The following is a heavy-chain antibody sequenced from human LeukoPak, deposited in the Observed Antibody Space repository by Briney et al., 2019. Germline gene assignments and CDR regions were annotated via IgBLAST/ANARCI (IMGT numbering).Heavy chain of an antibody. CDR3: ARENPSGYYNRPIDY. V-gene: IGHV4-59*01. CDR2: IYYSGST. J-gene: IGHJ4*02. D-gene: IGHD3-22*01. Sequence: PSETLSLTCTVSGGSISSYYWSWIRQPPGKGLEWIGYIYYSGSTNYNPSLKSRVTISVDTSKNQFSLKLSSVTAADTAIYYCARENPSGYYNRPIDYWGQGTLVTVSS. CDR1: GGSISSYY.